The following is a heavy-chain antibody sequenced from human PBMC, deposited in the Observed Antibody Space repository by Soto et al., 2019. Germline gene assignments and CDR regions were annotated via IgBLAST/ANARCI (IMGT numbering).Heavy chain of an antibody. J-gene: IGHJ4*02. D-gene: IGHD3-16*01. Sequence: QTGGSLRLSCAASGFTFSSYGMHWVRQAPGKGLEWVAVISYDGSNKYYADSVKGRFTISRDNSKSTLYLQMNSLRAEDTAVYYCAKDKGWLQVVWGYFDYWGQGTLVTVSS. CDR1: GFTFSSYG. CDR3: AKDKGWLQVVWGYFDY. V-gene: IGHV3-30*18. CDR2: ISYDGSNK.